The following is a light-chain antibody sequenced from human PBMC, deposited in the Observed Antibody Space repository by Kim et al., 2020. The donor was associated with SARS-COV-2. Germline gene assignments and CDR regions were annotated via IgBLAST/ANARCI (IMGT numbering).Light chain of an antibody. J-gene: IGKJ1*01. CDR2: KAS. CDR3: HQFNDYPWT. CDR1: ESISSR. Sequence: DIQMTRSPSTLSASVGDRVTITCRASESISSRLAWYQQKSVKAPKLVIYKASTLESGVPSRFSGSGSGTEFTLTINSLQPDDFATYYCHQFNDYPWTFGQGTKVDIK. V-gene: IGKV1-5*03.